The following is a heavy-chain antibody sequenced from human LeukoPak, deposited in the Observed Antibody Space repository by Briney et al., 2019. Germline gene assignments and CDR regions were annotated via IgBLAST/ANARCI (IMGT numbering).Heavy chain of an antibody. CDR2: IFSNGDT. J-gene: IGHJ4*02. V-gene: IGHV3-53*01. D-gene: IGHD5-24*01. CDR1: EFSVSRNY. CDR3: TRDQMNY. Sequence: GGSLRLSCTASEFSVSRNYMLWVRQAPGKGLEWVSLIFSNGDTHYADSVKGRFTISRDTSKNTVSLQMNSLRVEDTAMYYCTRDQMNYWGQGTLVTVSS.